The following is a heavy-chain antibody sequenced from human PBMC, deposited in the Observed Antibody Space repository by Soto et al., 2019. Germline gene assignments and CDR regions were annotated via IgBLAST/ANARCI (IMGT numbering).Heavy chain of an antibody. Sequence: ASVKVSCKASGYTFTSYAMHWVRQAPGQRLEWMGWINAGNGNTKYSQKFQGRVTITRDTSASTAYMELSSLRSEDTAVYYCARDPGWFGELLLMDVWGKGTTVTVSS. D-gene: IGHD3-10*01. CDR3: ARDPGWFGELLLMDV. CDR2: INAGNGNT. V-gene: IGHV1-3*01. CDR1: GYTFTSYA. J-gene: IGHJ6*04.